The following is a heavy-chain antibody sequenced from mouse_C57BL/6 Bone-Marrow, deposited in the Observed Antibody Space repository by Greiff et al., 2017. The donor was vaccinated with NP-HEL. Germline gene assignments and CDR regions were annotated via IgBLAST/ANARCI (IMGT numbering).Heavy chain of an antibody. J-gene: IGHJ4*01. V-gene: IGHV1-9*01. CDR3: ARSGDYDVGYAMGY. Sequence: VQLMESGAELMKPGASVKLSCKATGYTFTGYWIEWVKQRPGHCLEWIGEILPGSGSTNYNEKFKGKATFTADTYSNPAYVQLSSLATENSAIYYCARSGDYDVGYAMGYWGQGASVTVSS. D-gene: IGHD2-4*01. CDR1: GYTFTGYW. CDR2: ILPGSGST.